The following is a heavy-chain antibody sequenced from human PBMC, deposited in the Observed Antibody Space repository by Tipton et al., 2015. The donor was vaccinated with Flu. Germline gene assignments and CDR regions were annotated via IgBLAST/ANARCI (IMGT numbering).Heavy chain of an antibody. Sequence: TLSLTCTVSGYSISSGYYWGWIRQPPGKGLEWIGTIYFSGSTYYNPSLKSRVTISVDTSKDQFSLNLSSVTAADTAVYYCARACGSGGDRWFDPWGQGALVTVSS. CDR3: ARACGSGGDRWFDP. CDR2: IYFSGST. V-gene: IGHV4-38-2*02. D-gene: IGHD2-21*02. CDR1: GYSISSGYY. J-gene: IGHJ5*02.